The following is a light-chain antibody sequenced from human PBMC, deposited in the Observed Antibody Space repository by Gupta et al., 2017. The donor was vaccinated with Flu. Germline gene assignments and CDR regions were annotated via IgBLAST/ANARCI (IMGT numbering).Light chain of an antibody. CDR2: QDD. Sequence: SFELTQPISLSVSPGQTVSITCSGDKLGDRYACWYQQKTGQSPVLVIYQDDKRPSGIPERFSGSISGNTATLTISGTQPMDEANYYCQAWDSSAVLFGGGTKLTVL. CDR3: QAWDSSAVL. J-gene: IGLJ2*01. V-gene: IGLV3-1*01. CDR1: KLGDRY.